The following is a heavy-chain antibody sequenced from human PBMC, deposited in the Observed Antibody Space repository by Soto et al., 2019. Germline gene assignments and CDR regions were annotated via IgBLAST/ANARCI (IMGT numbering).Heavy chain of an antibody. J-gene: IGHJ6*03. D-gene: IGHD3-9*01. CDR2: INHSGTT. CDR3: ASYHYLDLWTGSRHYMDV. CDR1: GGSLSGYY. V-gene: IGHV4-34*01. Sequence: QVHLEQWGAGLLNPSETLSLTCAVYGGSLSGYYWSWVRQSPGKGLEWIGEINHSGTTNYNPSLKTRVTISADTSKHLFSLRLSSVTAADSAVYYCASYHYLDLWTGSRHYMDVWGRGTTVTVSS.